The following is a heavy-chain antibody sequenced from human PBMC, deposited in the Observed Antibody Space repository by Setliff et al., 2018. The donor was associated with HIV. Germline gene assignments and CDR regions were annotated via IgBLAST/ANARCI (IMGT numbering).Heavy chain of an antibody. J-gene: IGHJ5*01. D-gene: IGHD1-7*01. Sequence: PSETLSLTCAVSGYSISSGYYWGWIRQPPGKGLEWIGEINHSGSTNYNPSLKRRVTISVDTSKNQFSLKLNSVTAADTAVYYCARVRLELRQYWFDSWGQGSPVTVSS. CDR2: INHSGST. V-gene: IGHV4-38-2*01. CDR1: GYSISSGYY. CDR3: ARVRLELRQYWFDS.